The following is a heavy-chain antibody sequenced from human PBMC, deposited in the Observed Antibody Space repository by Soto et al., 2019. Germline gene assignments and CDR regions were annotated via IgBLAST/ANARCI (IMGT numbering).Heavy chain of an antibody. CDR3: ARDLSWGSNWSHYMDV. CDR2: ISSSSSII. D-gene: IGHD7-27*01. J-gene: IGHJ6*03. CDR1: GFTFSSYA. V-gene: IGHV3-48*01. Sequence: PGGSLRLSCAASGFTFSSYAMSWVRQAPGKGLEWVSYISSSSSIIDYADSVKGRFTVSRDNARNSLYLQMNSLRAEDTAVYYCARDLSWGSNWSHYMDVWGKGTTVTVSS.